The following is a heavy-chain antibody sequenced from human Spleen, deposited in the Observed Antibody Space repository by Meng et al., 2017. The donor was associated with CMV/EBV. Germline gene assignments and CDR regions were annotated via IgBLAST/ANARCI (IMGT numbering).Heavy chain of an antibody. CDR1: GGSISGSY. CDR2: IYYSGST. Sequence: SETLSLTCTVSGGSISGSYWSWVRQPPGKGLEWIGYIYYSGSTNYNPSLKSRVTISVDTSKNQFSLKLSSVTAADTAVYYCARAASSGWYWYYYGMDVWGQGTTVTVSS. J-gene: IGHJ6*02. V-gene: IGHV4-59*01. CDR3: ARAASSGWYWYYYGMDV. D-gene: IGHD6-19*01.